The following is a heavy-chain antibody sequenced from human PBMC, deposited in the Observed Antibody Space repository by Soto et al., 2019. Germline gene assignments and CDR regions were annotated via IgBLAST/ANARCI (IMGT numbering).Heavy chain of an antibody. CDR1: GYTFTGYY. Sequence: QVQLVQSGAEVKKPGASVKVSCKASGYTFTGYYMHWVRQAPGQGLEWMGWINPNSGGTKYAQKFQGRVTMTRDTSISTAYMELSRLRSDDTAVYYWAGTDSSSSRYYYYGMDGLGQGTTVTVSS. CDR2: INPNSGGT. D-gene: IGHD6-6*01. CDR3: AGTDSSSSRYYYYGMDG. V-gene: IGHV1-2*02. J-gene: IGHJ6*02.